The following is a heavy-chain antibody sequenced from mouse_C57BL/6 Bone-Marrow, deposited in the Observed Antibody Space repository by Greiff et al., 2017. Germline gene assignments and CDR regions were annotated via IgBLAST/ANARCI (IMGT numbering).Heavy chain of an antibody. D-gene: IGHD2-1*01. J-gene: IGHJ3*01. CDR1: GYTFTNYW. CDR2: IYPGGGYT. Sequence: VQLVESGAELVRPGTSVKMSCKASGYTFTNYWIGWAKQRPGHGLEWIGDIYPGGGYTNYNEKFKGKATLTADKSSSTAYMQFSSLTSEDSAICYCAGGNYLAYWGQGTLVTVSA. CDR3: AGGNYLAY. V-gene: IGHV1-63*01.